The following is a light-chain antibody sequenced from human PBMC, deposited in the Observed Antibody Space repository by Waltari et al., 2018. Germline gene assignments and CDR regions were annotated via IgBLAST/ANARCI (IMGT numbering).Light chain of an antibody. CDR2: KAS. V-gene: IGKV1-12*01. Sequence: DIQMTQSPSSLSASVGDRVTITCRASQGVSSWLAWYQQKPGRAPKLLIYKASSLQSGVPSRFSVTGYGTDFTLIISSLQPEDFASYYCQQYNSVPHSFGQGTKVEIK. CDR1: QGVSSW. CDR3: QQYNSVPHS. J-gene: IGKJ2*03.